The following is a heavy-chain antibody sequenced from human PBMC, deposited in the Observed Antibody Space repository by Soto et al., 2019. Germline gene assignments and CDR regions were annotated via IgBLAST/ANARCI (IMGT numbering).Heavy chain of an antibody. D-gene: IGHD1-26*01. CDR3: ARGVPVRAIGRFYFDS. V-gene: IGHV3-53*01. CDR1: GFTVSNNY. J-gene: IGHJ4*02. CDR2: MYSGGTAT. Sequence: RLSCAASGFTVSNNYMTWVRQAPGKGLEWVSVMYSGGTATSYADSVKGRFTVSRDNSKNTVSLQLDSLRAEDTAVYYCARGVPVRAIGRFYFDSWGQGTIVTVSS.